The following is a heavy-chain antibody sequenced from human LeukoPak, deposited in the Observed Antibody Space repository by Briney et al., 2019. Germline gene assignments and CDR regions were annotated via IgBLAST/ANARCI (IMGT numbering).Heavy chain of an antibody. V-gene: IGHV3-21*04. J-gene: IGHJ4*02. D-gene: IGHD3-10*01. CDR1: GFTFSSYS. CDR3: AIWFGESKTLDY. CDR2: ISSSSSYI. Sequence: GGSLRLSCAASGFTFSSYSMNWVRQAPGKGLEWVSSISSSSSYIYYADSVKGRFTISRDNSKNTLYLQMNSLRAEDTAVYYCAIWFGESKTLDYWGQGTLVTVPS.